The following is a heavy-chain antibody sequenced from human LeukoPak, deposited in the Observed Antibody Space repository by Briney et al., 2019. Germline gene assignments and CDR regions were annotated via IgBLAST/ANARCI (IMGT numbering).Heavy chain of an antibody. Sequence: PGGSLRLSCAASGFTFSDYYMSWIRQAPGKGLEWVSYISSSGSTIYYADSVKGRFTISRDNAKNSLYLQMNSLRAEDTAVYYCAKAAIFGVAPHDAFDIWGQGTMATVSS. V-gene: IGHV3-11*04. D-gene: IGHD3-3*01. CDR1: GFTFSDYY. CDR3: AKAAIFGVAPHDAFDI. CDR2: ISSSGSTI. J-gene: IGHJ3*02.